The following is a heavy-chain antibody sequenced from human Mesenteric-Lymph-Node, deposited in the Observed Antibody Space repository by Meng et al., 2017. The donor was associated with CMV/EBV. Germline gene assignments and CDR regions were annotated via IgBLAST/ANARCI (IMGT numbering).Heavy chain of an antibody. CDR1: FSLSTSGVE. Sequence: FSLSTSGVEVGWIRQPPGEALEWLALIYWDDDKRYRPLLKNRLTVTKDTSKNQVVLTMTNMDPVDTATYYCAHSGVAVAGTISSFDYWGQGTLVTVSS. J-gene: IGHJ4*02. V-gene: IGHV2-5*02. CDR3: AHSGVAVAGTISSFDY. CDR2: IYWDDDK. D-gene: IGHD6-19*01.